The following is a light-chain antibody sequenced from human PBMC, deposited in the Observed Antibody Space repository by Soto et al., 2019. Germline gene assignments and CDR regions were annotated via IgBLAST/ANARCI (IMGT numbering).Light chain of an antibody. CDR3: SHSYRSGRI. CDR1: TETVTNGHY. V-gene: IGLV7-46*01. J-gene: IGLJ2*01. Sequence: QAVVTQEPSLTVSPGGTVTLTCGSSTETVTNGHYPYWFQQKPGQAPRTLIHDTDNKHSWTPARFSGSLLGAKAALTLSGAQPEDESEYYCSHSYRSGRIFGGGTKLTVL. CDR2: DTD.